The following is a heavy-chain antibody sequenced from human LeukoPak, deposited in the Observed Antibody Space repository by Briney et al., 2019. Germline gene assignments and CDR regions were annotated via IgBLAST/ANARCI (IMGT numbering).Heavy chain of an antibody. V-gene: IGHV3-30*18. D-gene: IGHD2-2*01. Sequence: GRSLRLSCAASGFTFSSYGMPWVRQAPGKGLEWVAVISYDGSNKYYADSVKGRFTISRDNSKNTLYLQMNSLRAEDTAVYYCAKEIRYCSSTSCPPGYYYYYGMDVWGQGTTVTVSS. CDR1: GFTFSSYG. J-gene: IGHJ6*02. CDR3: AKEIRYCSSTSCPPGYYYYYGMDV. CDR2: ISYDGSNK.